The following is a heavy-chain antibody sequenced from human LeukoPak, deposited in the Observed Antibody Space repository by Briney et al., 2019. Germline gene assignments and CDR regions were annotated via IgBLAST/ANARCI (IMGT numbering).Heavy chain of an antibody. Sequence: SATLSLTCTVSGGSITGYYWNWIRQPPGKGLEWIGYIYYSGSTNYNPSLKSRVTISVDTSENQFSLKLNSVTAADTAVYYCARGDFWRHTLKALNSYYSGMDVWGQGPTVTVSS. V-gene: IGHV4-59*08. CDR2: IYYSGST. CDR1: GGSITGYY. J-gene: IGHJ6*01. D-gene: IGHD3-3*01. CDR3: ARGDFWRHTLKALNSYYSGMDV.